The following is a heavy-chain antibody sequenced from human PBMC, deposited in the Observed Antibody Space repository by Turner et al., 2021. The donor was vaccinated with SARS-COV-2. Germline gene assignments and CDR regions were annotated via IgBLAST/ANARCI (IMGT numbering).Heavy chain of an antibody. CDR3: ARAAQLTVWFDP. J-gene: IGHJ5*02. V-gene: IGHV1-8*01. D-gene: IGHD3-9*01. CDR2: MNPNSGNT. CDR1: GYTFTGYD. Sequence: QVQLVQSGAEVKKPGAPVKVSCKASGYTFTGYDINWVRQATGQGLEWMGWMNPNSGNTGYAQKFQGRVTMTRTTSISTAYMELSSLRSENTAVYYCARAAQLTVWFDPWGQGTLVTVSS.